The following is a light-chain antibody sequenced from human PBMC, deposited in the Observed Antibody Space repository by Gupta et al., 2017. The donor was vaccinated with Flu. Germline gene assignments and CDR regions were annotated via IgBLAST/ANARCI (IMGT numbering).Light chain of an antibody. V-gene: IGLV1-47*01. CDR2: RSD. CDR1: SFNIGSNS. CDR3: AAWDDSLNGPV. Sequence: QSVSTQPPSASWTPGQRVILPCSGSSFNIGSNSVHWYQQVPGTAPKLLIFRSDQRPSGVPDRFSGSGSGTSASLAISGLRSEDEADYYCAAWDDSLNGPVFGTGTKVTVL. J-gene: IGLJ1*01.